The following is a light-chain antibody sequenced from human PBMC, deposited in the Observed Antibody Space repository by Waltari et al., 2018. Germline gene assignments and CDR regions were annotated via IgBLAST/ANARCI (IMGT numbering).Light chain of an antibody. Sequence: QSALTQPASVSGSPGQSLTVSCPGTSRDVGGYVYVSWYQHHPGKAPKLIIYGVNNRPSGVSDRFSGSKSGNAASLTISGLQAEDEADYYCCSFTATNTWVFGGGTKLTVL. CDR1: SRDVGGYVY. CDR2: GVN. V-gene: IGLV2-14*01. J-gene: IGLJ3*02. CDR3: CSFTATNTWV.